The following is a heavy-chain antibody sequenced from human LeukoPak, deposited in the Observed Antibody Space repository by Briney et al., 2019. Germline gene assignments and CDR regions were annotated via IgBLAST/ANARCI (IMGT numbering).Heavy chain of an antibody. J-gene: IGHJ4*02. D-gene: IGHD2-2*01. CDR1: GYTFTGYY. Sequence: GASVKVSSKASGYTFTGYYMHWVRQAPRQGLEWMGWINPNSGDTDYSQKFQGRVTMTRDTSISTAYMELSRLRSDDTAVYYCARAHPGYCSSTSCSNFDYWGQGTLVTVSS. V-gene: IGHV1-2*02. CDR3: ARAHPGYCSSTSCSNFDY. CDR2: INPNSGDT.